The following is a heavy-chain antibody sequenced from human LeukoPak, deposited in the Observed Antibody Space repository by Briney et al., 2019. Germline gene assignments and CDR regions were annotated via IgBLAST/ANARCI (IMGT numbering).Heavy chain of an antibody. V-gene: IGHV3-30*18. J-gene: IGHJ6*02. Sequence: GRSLRLSCAASGFTFSSYGMHWVRQAPGKGLEWVAVISYDGSNKYYADSVKGRFTISRDNSKNTLYLQMNSLRAEDTAVYCCAKDQGDYDFWCGYYNYYYYGMDVWGQGTTVSVSS. CDR1: GFTFSSYG. CDR2: ISYDGSNK. CDR3: AKDQGDYDFWCGYYNYYYYGMDV. D-gene: IGHD3-3*01.